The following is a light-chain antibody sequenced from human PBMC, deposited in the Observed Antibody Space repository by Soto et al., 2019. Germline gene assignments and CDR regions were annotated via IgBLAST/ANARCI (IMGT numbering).Light chain of an antibody. CDR1: QNASSN. CDR3: QQYDKWPQT. V-gene: IGKV3-15*01. Sequence: EIVMTPSPATLSASPGERATLSCRAQQNASSNLAWYQQKPGQAPRLLIYGASTRATGIPPSFTGSGSGTEFTLTISSLQSEDIAVYYCQQYDKWPQTFGQGTNVDIK. J-gene: IGKJ1*01. CDR2: GAS.